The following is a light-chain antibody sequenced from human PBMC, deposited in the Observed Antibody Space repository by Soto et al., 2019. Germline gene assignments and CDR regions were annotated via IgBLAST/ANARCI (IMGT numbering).Light chain of an antibody. CDR2: RNN. Sequence: QSVLNQPPSASGTPGQRVTISCSGSSSNIGSNYVYWYQQLPGMAPKLLFYRNNQRPSGVPDRFSGSKSGTSASLAISGLRSEDEADYYCAAWDDSMSGVMFGGGTKLTVL. J-gene: IGLJ3*02. CDR1: SSNIGSNY. V-gene: IGLV1-47*01. CDR3: AAWDDSMSGVM.